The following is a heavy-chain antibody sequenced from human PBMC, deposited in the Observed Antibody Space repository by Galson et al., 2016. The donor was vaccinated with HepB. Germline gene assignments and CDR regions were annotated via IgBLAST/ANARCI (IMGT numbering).Heavy chain of an antibody. CDR3: ARILGAND. J-gene: IGHJ4*02. Sequence: SLRLSCAASGFTFSSYWMTWVRQAPGKGLEWVANIKQEGREIYYMDSVKGRFSISRDNSKKSLYLQMNSLRAEDTAVYYCARILGANDWGQGTLVTVSS. V-gene: IGHV3-7*01. CDR1: GFTFSSYW. CDR2: IKQEGREI. D-gene: IGHD1-26*01.